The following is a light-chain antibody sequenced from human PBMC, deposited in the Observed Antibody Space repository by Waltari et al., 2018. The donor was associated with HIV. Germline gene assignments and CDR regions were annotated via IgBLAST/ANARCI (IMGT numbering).Light chain of an antibody. CDR3: DSYTISSTYV. J-gene: IGLJ1*01. CDR1: STAIGAYNS. CDR2: EVS. V-gene: IGLV2-14*03. Sequence: QSALTQPASVSGSPGQSIPISCTGTSTAIGAYNSVSWYQQHPGRAPKLIIYEVSYRPSGVSDRFSGSKSGNTASLTISGLQPEDEAEYYCDSYTISSTYVFGTGTKVTVL.